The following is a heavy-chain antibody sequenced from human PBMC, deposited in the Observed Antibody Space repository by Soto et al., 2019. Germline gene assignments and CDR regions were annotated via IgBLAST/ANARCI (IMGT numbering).Heavy chain of an antibody. CDR2: IYYSGST. CDR1: GGSLSSYY. CDR3: ARDPGIAAAGGWFDP. J-gene: IGHJ5*02. D-gene: IGHD6-13*01. Sequence: SDTLSLTCTVSGGSLSSYYWSWIRQPPGKGLEWIGYIYYSGSTNYNPSLKSRVTISVDTSKNQFSLKLSSVTAADTAVYYCARDPGIAAAGGWFDPWGQGTLVTVSS. V-gene: IGHV4-59*01.